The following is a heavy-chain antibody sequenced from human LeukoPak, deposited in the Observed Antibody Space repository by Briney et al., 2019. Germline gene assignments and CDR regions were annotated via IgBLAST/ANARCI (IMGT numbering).Heavy chain of an antibody. J-gene: IGHJ5*02. D-gene: IGHD4-17*01. CDR1: GFTFSSYW. V-gene: IGHV3-7*01. CDR3: ASAPGEGWFDP. CDR2: IKQDGSEK. Sequence: GGSLRLSCAASGFTFSSYWMSWVRQAPGKGLEWVASIKQDGSEKYHVDSVKGRFTISRDNAKNSLYLQMNSLRAEDTALYYCASAPGEGWFDPWGQGTLVTVSS.